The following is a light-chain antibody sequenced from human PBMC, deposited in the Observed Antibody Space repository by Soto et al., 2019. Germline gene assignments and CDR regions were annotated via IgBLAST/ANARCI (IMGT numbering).Light chain of an antibody. V-gene: IGKV1-5*03. CDR1: QSISPW. Sequence: DIQMTQSPSTLSASVGDSVTITCRASQSISPWLAWYQQKPGKAPTLLIYKASSLEGGVPSRSSGSGSGTDFNITISSLQPDDFATYYCQQYNTYPLTFGGGTTVEIK. CDR3: QQYNTYPLT. J-gene: IGKJ4*01. CDR2: KAS.